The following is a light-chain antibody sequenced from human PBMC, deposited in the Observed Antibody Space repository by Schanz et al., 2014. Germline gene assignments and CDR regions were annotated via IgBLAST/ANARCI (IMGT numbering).Light chain of an antibody. Sequence: QSVLTQPPSVSGAPGQRITISCTGSSSNIGAGYYVHWYQKFPGTAPKLLIYENNHRPSGVPDRISGSRSATSASLAITGLQAEDEADYYCQSYDSSLRVVVFGGGTKVTVL. CDR2: ENN. V-gene: IGLV1-40*01. CDR1: SSNIGAGYY. J-gene: IGLJ2*01. CDR3: QSYDSSLRVVV.